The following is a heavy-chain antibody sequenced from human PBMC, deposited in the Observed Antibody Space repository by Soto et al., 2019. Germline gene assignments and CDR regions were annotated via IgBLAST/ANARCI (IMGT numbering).Heavy chain of an antibody. V-gene: IGHV4-31*03. CDR1: GGSISSGGYC. CDR3: ARVKAAQLDY. CDR2: IYYSGST. D-gene: IGHD6-13*01. Sequence: SETLSLTCTVSGGSISSGGYCWSWIRQHPGKGLEWIGYIYYSGSTYYNPFLKSRVTISVDTSKNQFSLKLSSVTAADTAVYYCARVKAAQLDYWGQGTLVTVSS. J-gene: IGHJ4*02.